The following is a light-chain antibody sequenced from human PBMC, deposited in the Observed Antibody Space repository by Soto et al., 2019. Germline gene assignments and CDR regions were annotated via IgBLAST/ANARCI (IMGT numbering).Light chain of an antibody. J-gene: IGKJ1*01. CDR1: QSVSSYY. CDR2: DVS. V-gene: IGKV3-20*01. Sequence: DIVLTQSPCTLSLSPGERATLSCRSSQSVSSYYLAWYQQKPDQAPRLVIYDVSGKATGPPDWFSSSGSGTDFTLISSRLEPDDSAVYYCQQYGTSPTFGQGTKVEIK. CDR3: QQYGTSPT.